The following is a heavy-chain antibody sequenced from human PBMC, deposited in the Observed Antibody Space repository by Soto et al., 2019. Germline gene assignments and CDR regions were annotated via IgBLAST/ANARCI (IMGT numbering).Heavy chain of an antibody. CDR1: GGSVSSDNYY. CDR3: ARGYSSGWYFDY. Sequence: PSETLSLTCTVSGGSVSSDNYYWSWIRQPPGKGLEWIGYIYYSGSTNYNPSLKSRVTISVDTSKNQFSLKLSSVTAADTAVYYCARGYSSGWYFDYWGQGTLVTVSS. CDR2: IYYSGST. V-gene: IGHV4-61*01. J-gene: IGHJ4*02. D-gene: IGHD6-19*01.